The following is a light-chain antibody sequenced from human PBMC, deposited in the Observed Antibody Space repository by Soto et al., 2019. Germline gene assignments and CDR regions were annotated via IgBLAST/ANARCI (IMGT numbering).Light chain of an antibody. CDR2: AAS. Sequence: DIQMTQSPSSLSASVGDRVTITCRASQGISNYLAWYQQKPGKVPKLLIYAASTLQSGVPSRFSGNGSGTDFTLSISSLRPEDVATYYFQQYSRAPFTFGPRTKVDIK. CDR3: QQYSRAPFT. V-gene: IGKV1-27*01. CDR1: QGISNY. J-gene: IGKJ3*01.